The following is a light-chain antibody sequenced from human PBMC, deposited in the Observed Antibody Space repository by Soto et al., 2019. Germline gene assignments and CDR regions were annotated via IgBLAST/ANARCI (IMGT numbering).Light chain of an antibody. CDR3: QQSYTLSPLT. J-gene: IGKJ4*01. Sequence: DIQITQSPSSLSAYLGHSAPTTFAAIQSISNYLNWYQHKPGKAPKVLISAASNLQSGVPSRFSGSGSGTVFTLTISGLQPEDFATYFCQQSYTLSPLTFGGGTKVDIK. V-gene: IGKV1-39*01. CDR1: QSISNY. CDR2: AAS.